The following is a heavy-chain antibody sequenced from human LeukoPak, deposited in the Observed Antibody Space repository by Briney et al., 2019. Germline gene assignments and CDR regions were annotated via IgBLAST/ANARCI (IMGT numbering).Heavy chain of an antibody. J-gene: IGHJ6*03. CDR3: ARVRIGYYYFYMDV. CDR1: GFTLSGHW. CDR2: IKPDGSEK. V-gene: IGHV3-7*01. Sequence: GSLRPFRGTSGFTLSGHWVSWVRQAPGKGAGWVAHIKPDGSEKYYVDSVKGRFSMSRDNAKNSLYLQMNSLRVEDTAVYYCARVRIGYYYFYMDVWGKGTTVTVSS.